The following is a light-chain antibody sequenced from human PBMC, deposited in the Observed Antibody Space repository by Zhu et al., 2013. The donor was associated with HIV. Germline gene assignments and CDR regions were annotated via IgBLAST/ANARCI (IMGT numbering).Light chain of an antibody. Sequence: EILMTQSPATLSVSPGERATLSCGASQSVSSNLAWYQQKPGQAPRLLVYDASTRATGIPARFSGSGSGTEFTLTISSLQSEDFAVYYCQQYNNWPPLTFGGGTKVEI. V-gene: IGKV3-15*01. CDR2: DAS. J-gene: IGKJ4*01. CDR3: QQYNNWPPLT. CDR1: QSVSSN.